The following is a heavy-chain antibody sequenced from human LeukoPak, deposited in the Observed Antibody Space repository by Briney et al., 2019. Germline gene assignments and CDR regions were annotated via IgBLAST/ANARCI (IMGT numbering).Heavy chain of an antibody. Sequence: GASVKLSCKASGYTFTSFGISWWREAPGQGLGWWGWISAYNGNTNYAQKLQGRVTMTSDTSTSTAYMELRSLRSDDTAVYYCARGPIVGATLLDYWGQGTLVTVSS. CDR3: ARGPIVGATLLDY. J-gene: IGHJ4*02. V-gene: IGHV1-18*01. D-gene: IGHD1-26*01. CDR1: GYTFTSFG. CDR2: ISAYNGNT.